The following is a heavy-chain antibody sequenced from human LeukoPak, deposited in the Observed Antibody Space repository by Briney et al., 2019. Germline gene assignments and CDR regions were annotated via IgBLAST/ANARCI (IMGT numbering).Heavy chain of an antibody. CDR3: ARDPYGPITGTTPFDY. D-gene: IGHD1-20*01. V-gene: IGHV3-23*01. J-gene: IGHJ4*02. CDR2: ISGSAGST. CDR1: GFTFSSYT. Sequence: PGGSLRLSCAASGFTFSSYTMSWVRQAPGKGLEWVSGISGSAGSTYYADSVKGRFTISRDNSKNTLYLQMNSLRAEDTAVYYCARDPYGPITGTTPFDYWGQGTLVTVSS.